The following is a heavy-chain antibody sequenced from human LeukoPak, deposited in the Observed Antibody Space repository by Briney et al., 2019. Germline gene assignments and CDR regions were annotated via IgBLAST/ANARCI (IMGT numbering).Heavy chain of an antibody. CDR3: AKDFASAAAGPTLDY. CDR1: GFTFSSYS. Sequence: GGSLRLSCAASGFTFSSYSMKWVRQAPGKGLEWVASISSSSYIHYADSVKGRFTISRDNAKNSLYLQMNSLRAEDTALYYCAKDFASAAAGPTLDYWGQGTLVTVSS. D-gene: IGHD6-13*01. J-gene: IGHJ4*02. V-gene: IGHV3-21*04. CDR2: ISSSSYI.